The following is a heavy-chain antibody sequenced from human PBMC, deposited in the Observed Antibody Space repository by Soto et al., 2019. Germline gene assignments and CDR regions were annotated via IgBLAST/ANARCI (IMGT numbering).Heavy chain of an antibody. CDR3: ARDHGSYILDY. V-gene: IGHV4-61*01. CDR1: GGSVSSGSYY. D-gene: IGHD1-26*01. Sequence: SETLSLTCTVSGGSVSSGSYYWSWIRQPPGKGLEWIGYIYYSGSTNYNPSLKSRVTISVDTSKNQFSLKLSSVTAADTAVYYCARDHGSYILDYWGQGTLVTVSS. J-gene: IGHJ4*02. CDR2: IYYSGST.